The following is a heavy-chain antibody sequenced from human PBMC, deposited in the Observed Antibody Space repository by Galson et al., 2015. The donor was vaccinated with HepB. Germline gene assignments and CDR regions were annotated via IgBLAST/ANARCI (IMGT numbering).Heavy chain of an antibody. CDR1: GGSISSSSYY. J-gene: IGHJ6*02. CDR3: ARHSVAGRRGGMDV. D-gene: IGHD6-19*01. V-gene: IGHV4-39*01. CDR2: IYYSGST. Sequence: SETLSLTCTVSGGSISSSSYYWGWIRQPPGKGLEWIGSIYYSGSTYYNPSLKSRVTISVDTSKNQFSLKLSSVTAADTAVYYCARHSVAGRRGGMDVWGQGTTVTVSS.